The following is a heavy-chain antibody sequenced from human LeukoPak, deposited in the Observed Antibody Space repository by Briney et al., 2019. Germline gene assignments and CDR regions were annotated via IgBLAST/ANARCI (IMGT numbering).Heavy chain of an antibody. CDR2: INPNDVST. CDR1: GYTFIAYH. Sequence: ASVTVSCKASGYTFIAYHLHWLRQPPGQGLAWMGLINPNDVSTKDAERIQGRVTMTRDRSTSTVYRELSSLRSEDTAVYYYARGTQIDSSVYYAGHFDYCGEGTLGTVSS. J-gene: IGHJ4*02. D-gene: IGHD3-22*01. V-gene: IGHV1-46*01. CDR3: ARGTQIDSSVYYAGHFDY.